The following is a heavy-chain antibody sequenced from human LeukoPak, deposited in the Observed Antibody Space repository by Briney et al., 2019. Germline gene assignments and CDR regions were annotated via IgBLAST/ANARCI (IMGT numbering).Heavy chain of an antibody. Sequence: PGGSLRLSCAASGFTFSNYWMHWVRQAPGKGLVWVSRINTDGSSASYADSVKGRFTGSRDNARNTLYLQMNSLRAEDTAVYYCARGQDYGTDYWGQGTLVTVSS. J-gene: IGHJ4*02. CDR2: INTDGSSA. V-gene: IGHV3-74*01. D-gene: IGHD4/OR15-4a*01. CDR1: GFTFSNYW. CDR3: ARGQDYGTDY.